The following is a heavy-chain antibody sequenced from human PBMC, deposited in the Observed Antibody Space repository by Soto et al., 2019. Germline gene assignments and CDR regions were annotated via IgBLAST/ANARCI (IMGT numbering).Heavy chain of an antibody. CDR1: GGSISSGGYY. CDR2: IYYSGST. D-gene: IGHD3-9*01. CDR3: ARAKYDISHLLDY. V-gene: IGHV4-31*03. J-gene: IGHJ4*02. Sequence: PSETLSLTCTVSGGSISSGGYYWSWIRQHPGKGLEWIGYIYYSGSTYYNPSLKSRVTISVDTSKNQFSLKLSSVTAADTAVYYCARAKYDISHLLDYWGQGTLVTVSS.